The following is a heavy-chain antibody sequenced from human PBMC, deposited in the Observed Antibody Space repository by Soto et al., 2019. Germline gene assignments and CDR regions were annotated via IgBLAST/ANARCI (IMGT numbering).Heavy chain of an antibody. Sequence: ASVEVSCKASGYTFTSYGISWVRQAPGQGLEWKGWISAYKGNTNYAQKLQGRVTMTTDTSTSTAYLELRSLRFDDTAFYYCARGQGRYTQDALDIWGQGTMVTVSS. V-gene: IGHV1-18*01. CDR2: ISAYKGNT. D-gene: IGHD1-26*01. CDR1: GYTFTSYG. J-gene: IGHJ3*02. CDR3: ARGQGRYTQDALDI.